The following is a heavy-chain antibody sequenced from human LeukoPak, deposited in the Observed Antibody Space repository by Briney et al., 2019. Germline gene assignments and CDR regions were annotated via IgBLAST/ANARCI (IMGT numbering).Heavy chain of an antibody. CDR3: AKDHEVSYYYDSSGNFDY. CDR1: GFTLSSYG. Sequence: RPGGSLTLSCATSGFTLSSYGMSWVRQAPGKGLEWVSAISGSGGSTYYADSVKCRFTISRDNSKNTLYLQMNSLRAEDTAVYYCAKDHEVSYYYDSSGNFDYWGQGTLVTVSS. CDR2: ISGSGGST. V-gene: IGHV3-23*01. J-gene: IGHJ4*02. D-gene: IGHD3-22*01.